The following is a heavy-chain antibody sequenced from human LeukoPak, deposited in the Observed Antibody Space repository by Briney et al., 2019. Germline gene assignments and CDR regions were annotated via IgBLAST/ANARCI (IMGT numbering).Heavy chain of an antibody. D-gene: IGHD3-3*01. Sequence: ASVKVSCKASGGTFSSYAISWVRQAPGQGLEWMGGIIPIFGTANYAQKFQGRVTITADESTSTAYMELSSLRSEYTAVYYCASSPRGLRFLEWLFLDYWRQGTLVTVSS. CDR1: GGTFSSYA. J-gene: IGHJ4*02. CDR2: IIPIFGTA. V-gene: IGHV1-69*13. CDR3: ASSPRGLRFLEWLFLDY.